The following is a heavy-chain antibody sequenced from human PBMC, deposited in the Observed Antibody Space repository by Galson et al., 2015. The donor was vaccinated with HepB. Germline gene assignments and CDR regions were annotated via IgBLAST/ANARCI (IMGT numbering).Heavy chain of an antibody. D-gene: IGHD2-2*01. J-gene: IGHJ4*02. CDR2: IRSKTNSYAT. Sequence: SLRLSCAVSGSNFSGSAMHWVRQASGKGLEWVGRIRSKTNSYATAYSASVKGRFTISRDDSKNTAYLQMNSLKTEDTAVYYCTRPGYCSSPSCYPDYWGQGTLVTVSS. CDR1: GSNFSGSA. CDR3: TRPGYCSSPSCYPDY. V-gene: IGHV3-73*01.